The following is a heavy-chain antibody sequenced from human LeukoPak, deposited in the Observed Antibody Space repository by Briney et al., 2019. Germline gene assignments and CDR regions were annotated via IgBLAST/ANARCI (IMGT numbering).Heavy chain of an antibody. CDR3: AGQQSGRPFDY. J-gene: IGHJ4*02. CDR1: GVSSTTYY. Sequence: SETLSLTCTVSGVSSTTYYWTWIRQSPGKGLEWLGYISYSGTTNYYPSLTRRVTISIDTSKNQFSLKLSSVTSADPAVYYCAGQQSGRPFDYWGQGALVTVSS. V-gene: IGHV4-59*01. CDR2: ISYSGTT. D-gene: IGHD3-3*01.